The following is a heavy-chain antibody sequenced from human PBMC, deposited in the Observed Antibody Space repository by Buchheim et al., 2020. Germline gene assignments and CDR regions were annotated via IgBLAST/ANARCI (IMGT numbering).Heavy chain of an antibody. CDR2: ISSSSTYT. V-gene: IGHV3-11*06. D-gene: IGHD3-3*01. J-gene: IGHJ5*02. CDR1: GFTFSDYY. Sequence: QVQLVESGGGLVKPGGSLRLSCAASGFTFSDYYMNWIRQAPGKGLEWVSYISSSSTYTNYADSVKGRFTISRDNAKNSLYLQMNSLRAEDTAVYYCARHGLPLDDFWSSPRSGWFDPWGQGT. CDR3: ARHGLPLDDFWSSPRSGWFDP.